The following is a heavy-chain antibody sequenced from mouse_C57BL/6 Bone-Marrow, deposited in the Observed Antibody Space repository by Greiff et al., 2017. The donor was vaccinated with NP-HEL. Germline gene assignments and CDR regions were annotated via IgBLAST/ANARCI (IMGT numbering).Heavy chain of an antibody. D-gene: IGHD1-1*01. J-gene: IGHJ1*03. CDR3: ARGDYGSSYWYFDV. Sequence: EVHLVESGPELVKPGASVKISCKASGYSFTGYYMNWVKQSPEKSLEWIGEINPSTGGTTYNQKFKAKATLTVDKSSSTAYMQLSSLTSEDSAVYYCARGDYGSSYWYFDVWGTGTTVTVSS. CDR2: INPSTGGT. CDR1: GYSFTGYY. V-gene: IGHV1-42*01.